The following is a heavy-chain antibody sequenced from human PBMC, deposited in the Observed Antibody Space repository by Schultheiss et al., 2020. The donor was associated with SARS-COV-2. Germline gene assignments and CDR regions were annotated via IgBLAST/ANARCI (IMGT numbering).Heavy chain of an antibody. V-gene: IGHV4-31*03. CDR3: ARVAPKVAIDY. Sequence: SETLSLTCTVSGYSISSGYYWSWIRQPPGKGLEWIGYIYYSGSTYYNPSLKSRVTISVDTSKNQFSLKLSSVTAADTAVYYCARVAPKVAIDYWGQGTLVTVSS. CDR2: IYYSGST. CDR1: GYSISSGYY. J-gene: IGHJ4*02.